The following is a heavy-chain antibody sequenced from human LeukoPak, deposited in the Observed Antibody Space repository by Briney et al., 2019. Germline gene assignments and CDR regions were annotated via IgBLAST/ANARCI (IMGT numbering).Heavy chain of an antibody. CDR1: GGTFSSYA. D-gene: IGHD7-27*01. CDR3: ARDETGDPTVGY. V-gene: IGHV1-69*04. J-gene: IGHJ4*02. Sequence: GASVKVSCKASGGTFSSYAISWVRQAPGQGLEWMGRIIPIFGIANHAQKFQGRVTITADKSTSTAYMELSSLRSEDTAVYYCARDETGDPTVGYWGQGTLVTVSP. CDR2: IIPIFGIA.